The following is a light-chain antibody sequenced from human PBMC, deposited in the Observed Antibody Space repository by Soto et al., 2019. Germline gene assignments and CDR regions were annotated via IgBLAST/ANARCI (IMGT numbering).Light chain of an antibody. Sequence: EIVLTQSPATLSLSPGERATLSCRASQSVTYNLAWYQQKPGQAPRLLIYGASTRATGIPARFSGSGSGTEFTLTISSLQSEDFAVYYCQQYNNWPRGTFGQGTKLEIK. CDR2: GAS. CDR1: QSVTYN. CDR3: QQYNNWPRGT. J-gene: IGKJ2*01. V-gene: IGKV3-15*01.